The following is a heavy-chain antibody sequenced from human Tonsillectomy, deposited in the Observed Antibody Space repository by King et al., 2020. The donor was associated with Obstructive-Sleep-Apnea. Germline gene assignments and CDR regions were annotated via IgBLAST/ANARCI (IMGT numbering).Heavy chain of an antibody. D-gene: IGHD3-16*01. CDR2: ISSSSTYI. J-gene: IGHJ4*02. CDR3: ARVLGASDY. Sequence: QLVQSGGGLVKPGGSLRLSCAASGFSFSSYSMNWVRQAPGKGLEWVSFISSSSTYIYYADSVKGRFTISRDNAKNSLYLQMNSLRAEDTAVYYCARVLGASDYWGQGSLVTVSS. V-gene: IGHV3-21*01. CDR1: GFSFSSYS.